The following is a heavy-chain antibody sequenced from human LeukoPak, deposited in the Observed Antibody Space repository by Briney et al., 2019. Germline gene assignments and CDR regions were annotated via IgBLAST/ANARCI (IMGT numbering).Heavy chain of an antibody. CDR1: GGSIRSSYYY. CDR3: ATMEGYAYSVF. CDR2: IYDSGST. V-gene: IGHV4-39*01. J-gene: IGHJ4*02. Sequence: SETLSLTCTVSGGSIRSSYYYWGWIRQPPGKGLEWIGSIYDSGSTYYNPSLKSRVTISVDTSKNQFSLKLNSVTAADTAVYYCATMEGYAYSVFWGQGTLVTVSS. D-gene: IGHD5-12*01.